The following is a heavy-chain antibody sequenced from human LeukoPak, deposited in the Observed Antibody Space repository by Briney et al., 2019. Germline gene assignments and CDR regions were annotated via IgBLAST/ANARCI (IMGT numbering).Heavy chain of an antibody. CDR1: GYSFTGYF. CDR3: ARSGSTGYSLDY. V-gene: IGHV1-2*02. Sequence: GASVKVFCKASGYSFTGYFIHWVRQAPGQGLEWMGCIDPNSGDTKYARKFQGRVSMPRDTSTRTAYMELSRLRSDDTAVYFCARSGSTGYSLDYWGQGTLVTVSS. CDR2: IDPNSGDT. D-gene: IGHD3-22*01. J-gene: IGHJ4*02.